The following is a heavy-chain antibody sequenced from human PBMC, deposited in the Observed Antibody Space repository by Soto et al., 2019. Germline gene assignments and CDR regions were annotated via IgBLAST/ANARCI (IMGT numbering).Heavy chain of an antibody. Sequence: ASVKVSCKASGYTFTIYGIIWVRQAPGQGLEWMGWMNPNSGNTGYAQKFQGRVTMTRNTSISTAYMELSSLRSEDTAVYYCARGGVFFFAAPTNPFDYWGQGTLVTVSS. CDR1: GYTFTIYG. V-gene: IGHV1-8*02. CDR2: MNPNSGNT. CDR3: ARGGVFFFAAPTNPFDY. J-gene: IGHJ4*02. D-gene: IGHD3-10*01.